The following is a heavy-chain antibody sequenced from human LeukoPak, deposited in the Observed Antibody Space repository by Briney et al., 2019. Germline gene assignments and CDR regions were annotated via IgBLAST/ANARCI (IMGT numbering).Heavy chain of an antibody. CDR2: ISGSGGST. CDR3: ASGKGSSWRWGFGY. Sequence: GGSLRLSCAASGFTFSSYAMSWVRQAPGKGLEWVSAISGSGGSTYYADSVKGRFTISRDNSKNTLYLQMNSLRAEDTAVYYCASGKGSSWRWGFGYWGQGTLVTVSS. V-gene: IGHV3-23*01. CDR1: GFTFSSYA. J-gene: IGHJ4*02. D-gene: IGHD6-13*01.